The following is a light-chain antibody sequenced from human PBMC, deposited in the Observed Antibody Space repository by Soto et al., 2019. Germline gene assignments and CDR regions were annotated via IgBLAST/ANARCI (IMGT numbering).Light chain of an antibody. CDR2: AAS. V-gene: IGKV1-9*01. Sequence: DIQLTQSPSFRSASVGDRVTLTCRASQGINNYLIWYQQKPGKAPKLLIYAASTLQSGVPSRFSGSGSGTEFTLTISSLQPEDFATYYCQQLNSYPWTFGQGTKVEIK. J-gene: IGKJ1*01. CDR1: QGINNY. CDR3: QQLNSYPWT.